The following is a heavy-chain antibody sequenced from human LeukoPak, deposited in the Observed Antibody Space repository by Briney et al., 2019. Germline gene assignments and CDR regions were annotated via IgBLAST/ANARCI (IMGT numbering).Heavy chain of an antibody. Sequence: GGSLRLSCAASGFTFTNNFMSWVRQVPGKGLEWVANIKQDGSETTYADSVRGRFTISRDNSKNTLYLQMNSLRAEDTAVYYCAKDVSHSKWDLTHYFDCWGQGTLVTVSS. CDR2: IKQDGSET. J-gene: IGHJ4*02. D-gene: IGHD1-26*01. V-gene: IGHV3-7*01. CDR1: GFTFTNNF. CDR3: AKDVSHSKWDLTHYFDC.